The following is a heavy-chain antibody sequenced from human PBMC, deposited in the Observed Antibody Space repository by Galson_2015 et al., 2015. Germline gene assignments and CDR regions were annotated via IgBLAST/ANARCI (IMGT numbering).Heavy chain of an antibody. CDR2: IWYDGSNK. Sequence: SLRLSCAASGFTFSSYGMHWVRQAPGKGLEWVAVIWYDGSNKYYADSVKGRFTISRDNAKNSLYLQMNSQRAEDTAVYYWARGGGVVVTAAAEYFQHWGQGTLVTVSS. V-gene: IGHV3-33*03. CDR3: ARGGGVVVTAAAEYFQH. J-gene: IGHJ1*01. D-gene: IGHD2-21*02. CDR1: GFTFSSYG.